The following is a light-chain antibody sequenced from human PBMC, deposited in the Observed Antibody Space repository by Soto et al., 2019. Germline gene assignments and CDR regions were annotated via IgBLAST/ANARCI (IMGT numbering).Light chain of an antibody. CDR3: QVWDGRSFQGV. J-gene: IGLJ1*01. CDR1: NIGRKS. V-gene: IGLV3-21*02. CDR2: DDA. Sequence: SSELTQPPSVSVAPGQTASIACGGDNIGRKSVNWFQQRPGQATVVVVYDDADRPTGIPERFSGSNSGNTATLTIRRVEAGDEADYYCQVWDGRSFQGVFGRGTKVTVL.